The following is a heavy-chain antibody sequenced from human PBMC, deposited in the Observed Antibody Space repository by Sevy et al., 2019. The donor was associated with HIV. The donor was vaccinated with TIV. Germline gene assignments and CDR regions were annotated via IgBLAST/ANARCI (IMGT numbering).Heavy chain of an antibody. D-gene: IGHD1-26*01. J-gene: IGHJ6*02. Sequence: SLKISCAASGFTFDDYGMHWVRQVPGKGLEWVSGISWNGGSIGYADSVKGRFIISRGNAKKSLYLQMNSLRLQDTGLYLCAKDVCTGGSYIGYYYGLDVCGQGTRVTVSS. CDR2: ISWNGGSI. CDR1: GFTFDDYG. V-gene: IGHV3-9*01. CDR3: AKDVCTGGSYIGYYYGLDV.